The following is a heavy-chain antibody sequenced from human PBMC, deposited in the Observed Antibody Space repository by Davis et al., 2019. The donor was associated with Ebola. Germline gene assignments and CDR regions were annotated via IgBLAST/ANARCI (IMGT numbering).Heavy chain of an antibody. CDR2: ISGSGGST. D-gene: IGHD1-7*01. CDR3: ARVPYGGTTVY. CDR1: GFTFSSYA. Sequence: GESLKISCAASGFTFSSYAMSWVRQAPGKGLEWVSAISGSGGSTYYADPVKGRFTISRDNSKNTLYLQMNSLRAEDTAVYYCARVPYGGTTVYWGQGTLVTVS. V-gene: IGHV3-23*01. J-gene: IGHJ4*02.